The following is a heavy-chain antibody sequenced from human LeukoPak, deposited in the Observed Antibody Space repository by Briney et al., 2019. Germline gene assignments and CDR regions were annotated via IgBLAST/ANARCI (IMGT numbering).Heavy chain of an antibody. CDR3: ARDWPHYYYYGMDV. Sequence: GGSLRLSCAASGFTVSSIHMVWVRQAPGKGLEWVSVTYTGGNSYYADSVKGRFIISRDNSKNTLYLQMNSLRAEDTAVYYCARDWPHYYYYGMDVWGQGTTVTVSS. V-gene: IGHV3-53*01. CDR2: TYTGGNS. J-gene: IGHJ6*02. CDR1: GFTVSSIH.